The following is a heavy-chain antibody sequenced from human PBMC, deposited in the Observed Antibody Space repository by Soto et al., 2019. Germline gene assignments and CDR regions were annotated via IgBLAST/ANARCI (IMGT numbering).Heavy chain of an antibody. J-gene: IGHJ4*02. Sequence: GGSLRLSCVASGFTFSSHWMHWVRQGPGKGLVWVSRISSDGSSTNYAGSVEGRFTISRDNAKKTLYLQMNSLRAEDTAVYYCARVLPGGSRQIDYWGQGTLVTVSS. CDR1: GFTFSSHW. CDR3: ARVLPGGSRQIDY. D-gene: IGHD2-15*01. V-gene: IGHV3-74*01. CDR2: ISSDGSST.